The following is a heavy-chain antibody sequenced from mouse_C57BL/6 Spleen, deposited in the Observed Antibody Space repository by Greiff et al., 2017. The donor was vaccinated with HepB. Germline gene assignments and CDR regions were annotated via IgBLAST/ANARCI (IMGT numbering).Heavy chain of an antibody. Sequence: DVKLVESEGGLVQPGSSMKLSCTASGFTFSDYYMAWVRQVPEKGLEWVANINYDGSSTYYLDSLKSRFIISRDNAKNILYLQMSSLKSEDTATYYCARERGYDYDGYFDVWGTGTTVTVSS. CDR2: INYDGSST. D-gene: IGHD2-4*01. V-gene: IGHV5-16*01. CDR1: GFTFSDYY. J-gene: IGHJ1*03. CDR3: ARERGYDYDGYFDV.